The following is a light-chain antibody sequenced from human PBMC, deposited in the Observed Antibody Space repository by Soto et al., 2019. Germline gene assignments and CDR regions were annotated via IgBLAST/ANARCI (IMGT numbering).Light chain of an antibody. CDR2: DAS. J-gene: IGKJ4*01. V-gene: IGKV1-5*01. CDR3: QQYNSYLWT. Sequence: DIQMTQSPSTLSASVGDRVTITCRASQSISSWLAWYQQKPGKAPKLLIYDASSLESGVPSRFGGSGSGTEFTLTISSLQPDDFATYYCQQYNSYLWTFGGGTKV. CDR1: QSISSW.